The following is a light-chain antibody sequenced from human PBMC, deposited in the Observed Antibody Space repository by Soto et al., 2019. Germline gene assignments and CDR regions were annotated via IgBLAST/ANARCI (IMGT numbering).Light chain of an antibody. CDR2: GAS. CDR1: QSFSSSY. V-gene: IGKV3-20*01. Sequence: EIVLTQSPGTLSLSPGERATLSCRASQSFSSSYLAWYQHKPGQAPRLLIYGASSRATGIPDRLSASGFGTDFTLPIRRLEPKDFAVYSCQQYDSSPLPFGEGTNLEIE. J-gene: IGKJ2*01. CDR3: QQYDSSPLP.